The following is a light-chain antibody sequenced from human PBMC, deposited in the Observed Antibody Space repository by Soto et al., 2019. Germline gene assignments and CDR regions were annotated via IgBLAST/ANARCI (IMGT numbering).Light chain of an antibody. Sequence: EIIMTQSPATLSVSPGERATLSCRASQSVDNNLAWYQQKPGQAPRLLIYGASTRATGIPARFSGSRSGTEFTLTISSLQSEDFAVYYCQQYDNLPPRLSFGGGTQVEI. CDR3: QQYDNLPPRLS. J-gene: IGKJ4*01. CDR1: QSVDNN. V-gene: IGKV3-15*01. CDR2: GAS.